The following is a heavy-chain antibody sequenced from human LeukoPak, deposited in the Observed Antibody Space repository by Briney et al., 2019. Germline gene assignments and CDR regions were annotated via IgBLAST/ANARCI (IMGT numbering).Heavy chain of an antibody. CDR1: GYTFTGYY. Sequence: ASVKVSCKASGYTFTGYYMHWVRQAPGQGLEWMGRINPNSGGTNYAQKFQGRVTMTRDTSISTAYMELSRLRSDDTAVYYCARESTIFGVVIIPFDYWGQGTLVTVSS. J-gene: IGHJ4*02. D-gene: IGHD3-3*01. CDR2: INPNSGGT. CDR3: ARESTIFGVVIIPFDY. V-gene: IGHV1-2*06.